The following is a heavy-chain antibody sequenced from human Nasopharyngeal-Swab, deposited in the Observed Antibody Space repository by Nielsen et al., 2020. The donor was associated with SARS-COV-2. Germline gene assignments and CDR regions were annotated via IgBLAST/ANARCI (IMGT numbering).Heavy chain of an antibody. D-gene: IGHD1-26*01. CDR3: ASYYVGVDGQKRSDD. J-gene: IGHJ4*02. CDR2: IDYRRRT. CDR1: GGSVSDTDYF. V-gene: IGHV4-39*01. Sequence: GSLRLSCTVSGGSVSDTDYFWGWIRQPPVTGLEWIGNIDYRRRTFYNPSLKSRVSISVDMSKNQFSLNLHSVTAADTGVYYCASYYVGVDGQKRSDDWGQGTLVTVSS.